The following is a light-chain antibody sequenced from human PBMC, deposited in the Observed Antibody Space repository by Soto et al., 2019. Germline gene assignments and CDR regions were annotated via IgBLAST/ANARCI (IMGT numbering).Light chain of an antibody. CDR3: QRYNSAPRRFA. CDR1: QNIYTN. Sequence: DNQMTQSPSSLSASVGERVTITGRTIQNIYTNFAWYQQNPGKVPKLLIYAASSLQEGVPSRFSGSGSGTDFTLNISSLQPEDVATYFCQRYNSAPRRFAFGPGTTVDLK. V-gene: IGKV1-27*01. J-gene: IGKJ3*01. CDR2: AAS.